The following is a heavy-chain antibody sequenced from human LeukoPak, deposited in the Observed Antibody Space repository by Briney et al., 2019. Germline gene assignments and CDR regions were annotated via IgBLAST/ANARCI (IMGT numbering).Heavy chain of an antibody. V-gene: IGHV3-38-3*01. CDR2: ISGGST. Sequence: GGSLRLSCAASGFTVSSNEMSWVRQAPGKGLEWVSSISGGSTYYADSRKGRFTISRDNSKNTPYLQMNSLRAEDTAVYYCAKSAINYYDSSVYLDYWGQGTLVTVSS. D-gene: IGHD3-22*01. CDR1: GFTVSSNE. CDR3: AKSAINYYDSSVYLDY. J-gene: IGHJ4*02.